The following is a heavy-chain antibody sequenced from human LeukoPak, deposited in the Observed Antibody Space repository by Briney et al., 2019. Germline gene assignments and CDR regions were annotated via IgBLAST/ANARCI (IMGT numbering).Heavy chain of an antibody. D-gene: IGHD6-13*01. CDR1: GYTFTGYY. J-gene: IGHJ5*02. CDR2: TNPNTGGT. V-gene: IGHV1-2*06. Sequence: AASVKVSCKASGYTFTGYYIHWVRQAPGQGLEWMGRTNPNTGGTDYAQKFQGRVAMTRDTSITTAYMELSRLTSDDTAIYYCAKVPPSITAAGNWLGPWGQGALVTVSS. CDR3: AKVPPSITAAGNWLGP.